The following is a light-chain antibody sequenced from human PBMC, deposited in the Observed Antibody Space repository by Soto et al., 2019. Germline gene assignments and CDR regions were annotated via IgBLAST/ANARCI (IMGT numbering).Light chain of an antibody. V-gene: IGKV1-5*01. J-gene: IGKJ4*01. CDR3: QHYNNYPLT. Sequence: DIQMTQSPSTLSASVGDRVTISCRASQSINSRVAWFQQKPGKAPKLLIYDASILESGVPSSFSGSGSGTEFTLTISSLQPDDFATYYCQHYNNYPLTLGGGTKVEIK. CDR1: QSINSR. CDR2: DAS.